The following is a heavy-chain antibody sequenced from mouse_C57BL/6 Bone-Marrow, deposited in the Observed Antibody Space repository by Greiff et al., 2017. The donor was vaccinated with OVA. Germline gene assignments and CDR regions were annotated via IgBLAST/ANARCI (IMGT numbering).Heavy chain of an antibody. Sequence: QVQLQQPGAELVKPGVSVKMSCKASGYTFTSYWITWVKQRPGQGLEWIGDIYPGSGSTNYNEKFKSKATLTVDTSSSTAYMQLSSLTSEDSAVYYCARGWLRRTYYFDYWGQGTTLTVSS. CDR2: IYPGSGST. CDR3: ARGWLRRTYYFDY. CDR1: GYTFTSYW. D-gene: IGHD2-2*01. J-gene: IGHJ2*01. V-gene: IGHV1-55*01.